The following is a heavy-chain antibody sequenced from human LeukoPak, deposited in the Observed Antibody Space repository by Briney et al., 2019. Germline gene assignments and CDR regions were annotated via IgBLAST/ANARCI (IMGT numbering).Heavy chain of an antibody. CDR1: GYTFTGYY. CDR2: INPNSGGT. V-gene: IGHV1-2*04. CDR3: ARVGGTMVPAFDI. J-gene: IGHJ3*02. Sequence: ASVKVSCKASGYTFTGYYMHWVRQAPGQGLEWMGWINPNSGGTNYAQKFQGWVTMTRDTSISTAYMELSRLRSDDTAVYYCARVGGTMVPAFDIWGQGTMVTVSS. D-gene: IGHD2-8*01.